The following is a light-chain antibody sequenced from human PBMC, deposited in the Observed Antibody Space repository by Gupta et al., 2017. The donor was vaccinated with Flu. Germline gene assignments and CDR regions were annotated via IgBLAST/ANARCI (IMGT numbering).Light chain of an antibody. J-gene: IGKJ1*01. CDR2: ASS. Sequence: DIQMTQSPSSLSASVGDRVTITCRATQSISNSLNWFQQKPGKAPKLLIYASSSLQSGVPSRFSGSGSGTDFTLSISRLQPEDFATYYCQQSDSTPRTFGQGTKVEIK. V-gene: IGKV1-39*01. CDR3: QQSDSTPRT. CDR1: QSISNS.